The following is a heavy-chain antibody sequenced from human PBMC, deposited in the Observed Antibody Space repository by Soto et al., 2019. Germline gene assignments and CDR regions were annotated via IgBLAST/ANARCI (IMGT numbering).Heavy chain of an antibody. J-gene: IGHJ4*01. CDR2: IYYSGNT. D-gene: IGHD3-9*01. CDR1: GGSISSSSHH. V-gene: IGHV4-39*02. CDR3: AREETGQSHY. Sequence: QLQLQESGPGLVKPSETLSLTCTVSGGSISSSSHHWAWIRQPPGKGLEWIGSIYYSGNTYHNPSLKSRLTISVDTSKNQFSLKLSSVTAADTSVYYCAREETGQSHYWGHGTLVTVSS.